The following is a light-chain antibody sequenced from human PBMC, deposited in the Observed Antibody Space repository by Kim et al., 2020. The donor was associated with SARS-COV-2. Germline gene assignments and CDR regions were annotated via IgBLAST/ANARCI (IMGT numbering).Light chain of an antibody. J-gene: IGLJ3*02. V-gene: IGLV4-69*01. CDR1: SGHSSYT. CDR2: LYSDGSH. Sequence: APVKLTCTLSSGHSSYTIAWHQQQPEKGPRYLMKLYSDGSHRKGDGIPDRFSGSSSGAERYLTISSLQSEDEADYYCQSWDTGIGVFGGGTQLTVL. CDR3: QSWDTGIGV.